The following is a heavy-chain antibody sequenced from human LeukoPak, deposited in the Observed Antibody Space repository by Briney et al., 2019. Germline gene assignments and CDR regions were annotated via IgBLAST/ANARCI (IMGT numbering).Heavy chain of an antibody. CDR1: GGSISSGGYS. CDR2: IYYSGST. J-gene: IGHJ3*02. CDR3: ARHGYGDYELSAFDI. D-gene: IGHD4-17*01. V-gene: IGHV4-31*11. Sequence: SQTLSLTCAVSGGSISSGGYSWSWIRQPPGKGLEWIGYIYYSGSTYYNPSLKSRVTISVDTSKNQFSLKLSSVTAADTAVYYCARHGYGDYELSAFDIWGQGTMVTVSS.